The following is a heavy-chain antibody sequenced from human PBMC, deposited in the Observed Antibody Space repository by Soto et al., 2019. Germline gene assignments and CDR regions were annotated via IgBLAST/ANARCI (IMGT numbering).Heavy chain of an antibody. V-gene: IGHV3-74*01. CDR3: ARLSGRNNYSISS. Sequence: GGSLRLSNAASGVTFSSDWRHWLRQAPGKGLVWGSRIKSDGSRTSYADSVQGRFTIYRDNAKNTLYLQVNSLRAEVMAVYSSARLSGRNNYSISSWGQGTLVTVSS. D-gene: IGHD4-4*01. CDR1: GVTFSSDW. J-gene: IGHJ5*02. CDR2: IKSDGSRT.